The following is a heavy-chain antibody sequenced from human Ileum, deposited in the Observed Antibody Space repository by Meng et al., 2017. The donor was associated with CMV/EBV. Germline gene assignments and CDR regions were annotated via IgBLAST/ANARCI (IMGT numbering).Heavy chain of an antibody. Sequence: QVQLQESGPGLVKPSETLSVTCTVSGGSISNYYWIWLRQSPGKGLEWVGYVFYTGSTSYNPSLKSRVTISVDTSKNQFSLRLRSVTAADTAVYYCARRLSGAYYEVFDYWGQGTLVTVSS. D-gene: IGHD1-26*01. CDR1: GGSISNYY. CDR2: VFYTGST. J-gene: IGHJ4*02. CDR3: ARRLSGAYYEVFDY. V-gene: IGHV4-59*08.